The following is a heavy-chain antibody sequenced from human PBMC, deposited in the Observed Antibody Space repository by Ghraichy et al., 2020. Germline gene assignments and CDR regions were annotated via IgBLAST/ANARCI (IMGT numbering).Heavy chain of an antibody. J-gene: IGHJ4*02. V-gene: IGHV3-48*02. CDR3: ARDGDWAFNY. CDR2: IRPSSVPT. D-gene: IGHD3-9*01. Sequence: GGSLRLCCAASGFSFSSYSMNWLRQAPGKGLEWVSYIRPSSVPTSYADSVKGRFTISRDDADNSLYLQMNNLRDEDTAVYYCARDGDWAFNYWGQGTLVTVSS. CDR1: GFSFSSYS.